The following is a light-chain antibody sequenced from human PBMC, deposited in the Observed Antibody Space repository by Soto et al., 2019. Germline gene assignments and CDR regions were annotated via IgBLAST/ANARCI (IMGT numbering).Light chain of an antibody. V-gene: IGKV3-15*01. CDR3: QQYHDWPWT. J-gene: IGKJ1*01. CDR2: AGS. CDR1: QSVSSH. Sequence: EIVITQSPATLSVSPGESATLSCRASQSVSSHLAWYRQEPGQAPRLLVYAGSTGATGVPARFRGSGSGTEFTLTISSLQSEDFAVYFCQQYHDWPWTFGQGSRVEIK.